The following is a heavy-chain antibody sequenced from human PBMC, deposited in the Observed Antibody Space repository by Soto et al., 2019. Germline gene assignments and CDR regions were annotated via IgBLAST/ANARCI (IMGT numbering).Heavy chain of an antibody. CDR1: GYTFTRYG. CDR3: AMVDVYVTPSPQDV. J-gene: IGHJ6*02. Sequence: QGKLVQSGAEVKNPGASVKVSCKASGYTFTRYGIGWARQAPGQGLEWMGWINTYNGNTHYAQNVQGRVTLTKDTSTSTAYMELRSRRSNDTAIYYCAMVDVYVTPSPQDVWGQGTTVIVSS. CDR2: INTYNGNT. D-gene: IGHD3-16*01. V-gene: IGHV1-18*01.